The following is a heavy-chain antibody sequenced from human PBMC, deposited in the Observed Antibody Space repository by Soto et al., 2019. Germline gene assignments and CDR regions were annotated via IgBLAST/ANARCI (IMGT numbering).Heavy chain of an antibody. V-gene: IGHV3-11*06. J-gene: IGHJ6*02. D-gene: IGHD3-22*01. Sequence: PGGSLRLSCAASGFTFSDYYMSWIRQAPGKGLEWVSYISSSSSYTNYADSVKGRFTISRDNAKNSLYLQMNSLRAEDTAVYYCARDSYYYDSSGGRGFYWGQGTTVTVSS. CDR1: GFTFSDYY. CDR2: ISSSSSYT. CDR3: ARDSYYYDSSGGRGFY.